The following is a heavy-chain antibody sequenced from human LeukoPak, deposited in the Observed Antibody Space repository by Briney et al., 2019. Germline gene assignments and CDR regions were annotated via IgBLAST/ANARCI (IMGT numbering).Heavy chain of an antibody. J-gene: IGHJ4*02. CDR2: IYSGGST. CDR1: GFTVSSNY. CDR3: AATPGIAVFDY. V-gene: IGHV3-66*02. D-gene: IGHD6-19*01. Sequence: GGSLRLSCAASGFTVSSNYMSWVRQAPGKGLEWVSVIYSGGSTYYADSVKGRFTISRDNSKNTLYLKMNGLRAEDTAVYYCAATPGIAVFDYWGQGTLVTVFS.